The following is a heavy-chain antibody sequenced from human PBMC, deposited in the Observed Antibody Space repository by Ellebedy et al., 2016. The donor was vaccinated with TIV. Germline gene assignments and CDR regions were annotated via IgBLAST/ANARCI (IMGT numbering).Heavy chain of an antibody. J-gene: IGHJ6*02. CDR2: INSDGSST. Sequence: PGGSLRLSCAASEFTVDNNYMAWVRQAPGKGLVWVSRINSDGSSTSYADPVKGRFTISRDNHKNPLFLKMNSLSAEDMAVYYCARPSGGRNKGYDSYGMDVWGQGTTVTVSS. CDR3: ARPSGGRNKGYDSYGMDV. CDR1: EFTVDNNY. D-gene: IGHD3-16*01. V-gene: IGHV3-74*01.